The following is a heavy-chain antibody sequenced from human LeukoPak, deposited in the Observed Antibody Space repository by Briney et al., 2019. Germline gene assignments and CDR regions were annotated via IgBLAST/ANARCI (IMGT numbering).Heavy chain of an antibody. J-gene: IGHJ4*02. Sequence: TGGSLRLSCAASGFTFSSYSMNWVRQAPGKGLEWVSSISSSSSYIYYADSVKRRFTISRGNAKNSLYLQMNSLRAEDTAVYYCARDGSGVFDYCGQGTLVTVSS. CDR2: ISSSSSYI. V-gene: IGHV3-21*01. D-gene: IGHD3-10*01. CDR3: ARDGSGVFDY. CDR1: GFTFSSYS.